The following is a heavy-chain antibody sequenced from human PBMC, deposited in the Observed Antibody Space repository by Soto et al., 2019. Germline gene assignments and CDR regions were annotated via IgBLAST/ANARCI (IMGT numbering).Heavy chain of an antibody. CDR1: GXXXASYA. CDR3: ARDPPPPDY. Sequence: QVQLVQSGAEVKKPGASVKVSCXASGXXXASYAISWMRQAPGQGLEWMGWISAYNGNTNYAQKLQGRVTMTTDTSTSTAYMELRSLRSDDTAVYYCARDPPPPDYWGQGTLVTVSS. J-gene: IGHJ4*02. V-gene: IGHV1-18*01. CDR2: ISAYNGNT.